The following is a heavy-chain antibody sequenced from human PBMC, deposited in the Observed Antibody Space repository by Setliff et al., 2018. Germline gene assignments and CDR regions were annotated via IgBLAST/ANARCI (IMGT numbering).Heavy chain of an antibody. D-gene: IGHD3-3*01. CDR1: GGSISDYY. CDR3: ARTYNFWSGYFDY. V-gene: IGHV4-34*01. J-gene: IGHJ4*02. Sequence: SETLSLTCGGYGGSISDYYWSWIRQPPGKGLEWIGEINHSGSTNYNPSLKSRVTISVDASKNQFSLKLTSVTAADTAVYFCARTYNFWSGYFDYWGQGTLVTSPQ. CDR2: INHSGST.